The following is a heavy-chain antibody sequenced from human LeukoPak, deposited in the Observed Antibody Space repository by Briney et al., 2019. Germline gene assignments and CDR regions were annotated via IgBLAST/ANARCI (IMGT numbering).Heavy chain of an antibody. V-gene: IGHV4-31*03. D-gene: IGHD4-17*01. CDR1: GGSISSGGYY. CDR2: IYYSGST. CDR3: ARDYGRAYYYYGMDV. J-gene: IGHJ6*02. Sequence: SQTLSLTCTVSGGSISSGGYYWSWIRQHPGKGLEWIGYIYYSGSTYYNPSLKSRGTISVDTSKNQFSLKLSSVTAADTAVYYCARDYGRAYYYYGMDVWGQGTTVTVSS.